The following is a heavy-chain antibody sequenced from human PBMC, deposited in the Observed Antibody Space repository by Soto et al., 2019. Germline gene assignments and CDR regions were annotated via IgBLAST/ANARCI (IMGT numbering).Heavy chain of an antibody. D-gene: IGHD6-13*01. V-gene: IGHV1-18*01. CDR1: GYTFTSYG. CDR2: ISAYNGNT. Sequence: QVQLVQSGAEVKKPGASVKVSCKTSGYTFTSYGLTWVRQAPGQGLEWVGWISAYNGNTNYAQKLQGRVTMTTDTLTSTAYMELRSLRSDDTAVYYCARGSSSWNYGMDVWGQGTTVSGSS. J-gene: IGHJ6*02. CDR3: ARGSSSWNYGMDV.